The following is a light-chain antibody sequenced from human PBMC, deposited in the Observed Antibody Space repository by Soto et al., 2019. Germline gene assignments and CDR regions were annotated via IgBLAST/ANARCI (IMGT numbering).Light chain of an antibody. CDR1: SSDVGSYNL. V-gene: IGLV2-23*01. J-gene: IGLJ1*01. CDR3: CSYAGTNTFV. Sequence: QSALTQPASVSVSPGQSITISRNGTSSDVGSYNLFSWYQQHPGKAPKLMIYEGNKRPSGVSNRFSGSKSANTASLTISGLQTEDEADYYCCSYAGTNTFVFGTGTKVTVL. CDR2: EGN.